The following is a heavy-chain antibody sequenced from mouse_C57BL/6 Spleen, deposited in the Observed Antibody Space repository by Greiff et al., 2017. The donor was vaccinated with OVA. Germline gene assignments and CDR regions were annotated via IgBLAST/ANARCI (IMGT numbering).Heavy chain of an antibody. CDR1: GFTFSDYG. J-gene: IGHJ4*01. D-gene: IGHD1-1*01. CDR2: ISRGSSTI. CDR3: ARTPLRSYAMDY. V-gene: IGHV5-17*01. Sequence: EVKLVESGGGLVKPGGSLKLSCAASGFTFSDYGMHWVRQAPEKGLEWVAYISRGSSTIYYADTVKGRFTITRDNATNTLFLQMTSLRSEDTAVYYCARTPLRSYAMDYWGQGTSVTVSS.